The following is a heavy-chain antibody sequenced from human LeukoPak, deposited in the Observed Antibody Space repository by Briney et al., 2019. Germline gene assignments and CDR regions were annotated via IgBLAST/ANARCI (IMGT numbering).Heavy chain of an antibody. CDR2: ICPTGSDR. Sequence: GGSLRLSCTASGLTFSTSGFNWVRQAPGKGLEWVASICPTGSDRYHADSIKGRFTISRDNANNFLYLQMNSLRAEDAAVYYCATETNGRHYDYWGQGTLLTVSS. J-gene: IGHJ4*02. V-gene: IGHV3-21*06. CDR3: ATETNGRHYDY. D-gene: IGHD1-14*01. CDR1: GLTFSTSG.